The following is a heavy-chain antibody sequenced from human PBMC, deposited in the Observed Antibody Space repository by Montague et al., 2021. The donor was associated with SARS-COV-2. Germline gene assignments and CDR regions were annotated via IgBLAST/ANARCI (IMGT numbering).Heavy chain of an antibody. CDR1: GDSVSSKSVA. CDR2: TYYRSKWDS. CDR3: ASSGITLTGLDAFDI. D-gene: IGHD3-9*01. V-gene: IGHV6-1*01. Sequence: CAISGDSVSSKSVAWNWIRQSPSRGLECLGRTYYRSKWDSDYAXXXKXXLVITPDTSKNQVSLQLNSVIPEDTAVYFCASSGITLTGLDAFDIWGQGTMVTVSS. J-gene: IGHJ3*02.